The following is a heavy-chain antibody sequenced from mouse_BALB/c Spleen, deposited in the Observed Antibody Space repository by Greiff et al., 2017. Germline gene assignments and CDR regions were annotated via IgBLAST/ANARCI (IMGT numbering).Heavy chain of an antibody. D-gene: IGHD2-3*01. V-gene: IGHV1-63*01. CDR2: IYPGSGTT. J-gene: IGHJ2*01. CDR1: GYAFTNYW. Sequence: QVQLQQSGAELVRPGTSVKISCKASGYAFTNYWLGWVKQRPGHGLEWIGDIYPGSGTTYYNEKFKGKATLTADKSSSTAYMQLSSLTSEDSAVYFCARSDDLYFDYWGQGTTLTVSS. CDR3: ARSDDLYFDY.